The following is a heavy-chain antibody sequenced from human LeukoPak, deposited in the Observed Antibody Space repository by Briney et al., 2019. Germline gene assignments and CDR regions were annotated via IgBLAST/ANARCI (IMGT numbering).Heavy chain of an antibody. Sequence: GGSLRLSCAASGFSVSSNHMSWIRQAPGKGLEWVSVIYSGGSTYYADSVKGRFTISRDTSRNTLYLQMNSLRAEDTAVYYCARDHEMATITGAFDIWGQGTMVTVSS. J-gene: IGHJ3*02. CDR3: ARDHEMATITGAFDI. CDR2: IYSGGST. V-gene: IGHV3-53*01. CDR1: GFSVSSNH. D-gene: IGHD5-24*01.